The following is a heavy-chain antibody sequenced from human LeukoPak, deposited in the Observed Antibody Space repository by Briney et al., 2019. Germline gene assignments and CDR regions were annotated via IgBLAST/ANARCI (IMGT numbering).Heavy chain of an antibody. CDR1: GFTFSRYS. J-gene: IGHJ5*02. V-gene: IGHV3-21*04. CDR3: TSYYCSGGSCYGP. CDR2: ISISSNYI. Sequence: GGSLRLSCAASGFTFSRYSMNWVRQAPGKGLEWVSSISISSNYIYYTDSAKGRFTISRDNAKNSLYLQMNSLRAEDTAVYYCTSYYCSGGSCYGPWGQGTLVTVSS. D-gene: IGHD2-15*01.